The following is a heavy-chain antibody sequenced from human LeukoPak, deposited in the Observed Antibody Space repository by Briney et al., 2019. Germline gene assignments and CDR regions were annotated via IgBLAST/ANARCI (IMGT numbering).Heavy chain of an antibody. CDR3: ARDPVYSGYLDY. V-gene: IGHV3-9*01. D-gene: IGHD3-22*01. Sequence: PGRSLRLSCAASGFTFDDYAMHWVRQAPGKGLEWVSGISWNSGSIGYADSVKGRFTISRDNSKNTLYLQMNSLRAEDTAVYYCARDPVYSGYLDYWGQGTLVTVSS. CDR1: GFTFDDYA. CDR2: ISWNSGSI. J-gene: IGHJ4*02.